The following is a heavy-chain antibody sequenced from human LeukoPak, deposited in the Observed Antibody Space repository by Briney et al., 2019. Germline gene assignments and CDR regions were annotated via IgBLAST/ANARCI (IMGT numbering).Heavy chain of an antibody. J-gene: IGHJ5*02. CDR1: GFTFSSYG. Sequence: PGGSLRLSCAASGFTFSSYGMHWVRQALGKGLEWVAVISYDGSNKYYADSVKGRFTISRDNSKNTLYLQMNSLRAEDTAVYYCAKDGNPTYYYDSSGSPAAWGQGTLVTVSS. CDR2: ISYDGSNK. V-gene: IGHV3-30*18. D-gene: IGHD3-22*01. CDR3: AKDGNPTYYYDSSGSPAA.